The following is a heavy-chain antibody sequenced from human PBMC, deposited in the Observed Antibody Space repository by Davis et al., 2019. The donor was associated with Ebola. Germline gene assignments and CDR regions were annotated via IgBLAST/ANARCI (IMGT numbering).Heavy chain of an antibody. V-gene: IGHV3-23*01. CDR1: VITFSSYA. CDR2: ISGSGGTT. J-gene: IGHJ4*02. Sequence: GGSLRLSCADSVITFSSYAMTWVRQAPGKGLEWVSAISGSGGTTYYAGSVKGRFTVSRDNSKKTLYLQMSSLRADDTAVYFCAKDQYNWNDGGFDHWGQGTLVTVSS. D-gene: IGHD1-20*01. CDR3: AKDQYNWNDGGFDH.